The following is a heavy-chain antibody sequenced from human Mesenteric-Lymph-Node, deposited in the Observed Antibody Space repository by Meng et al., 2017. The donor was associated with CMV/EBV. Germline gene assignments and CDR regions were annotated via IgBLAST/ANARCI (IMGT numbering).Heavy chain of an antibody. CDR1: GFTFSDYY. D-gene: IGHD1-26*01. CDR3: ARDKEDVGGYGMDV. V-gene: IGHV3-21*01. CDR2: ISSSSSYI. Sequence: GGSLRLSCAASGFTFSDYYMNWVRQAPGKGLEWVSSISSSSSYIYYADSVKGRFTISRDNAKNSLYLQMNSLRAEDTAVYYCARDKEDVGGYGMDVWGQGTTVTVSS. J-gene: IGHJ6*02.